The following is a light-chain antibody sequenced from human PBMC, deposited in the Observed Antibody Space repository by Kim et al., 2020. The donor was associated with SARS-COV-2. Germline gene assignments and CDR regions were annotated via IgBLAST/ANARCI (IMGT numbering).Light chain of an antibody. V-gene: IGKV3-20*01. CDR1: QGGRIY. Sequence: SLSPGERATLSCRASQGGRIYLAWYQQKPGQAPRLLIYGASSRATGIPDRFSGSGSGTDFSVTISRLEPEDSAVYYCQQYGSSLTFGGGTKVEIK. J-gene: IGKJ4*01. CDR3: QQYGSSLT. CDR2: GAS.